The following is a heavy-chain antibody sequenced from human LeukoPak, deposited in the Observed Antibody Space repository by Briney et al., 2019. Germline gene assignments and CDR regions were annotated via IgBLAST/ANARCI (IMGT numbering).Heavy chain of an antibody. Sequence: SETLSLTCTVSGGSISSYYWSWIRQPPGKGLEWIGYIYYSGSTNYNPSLKSRVTISVDTSKNQFSLKLGSVAAADTAVYYCARYVDYGDYEAWFDPWGQGTLVTVSS. D-gene: IGHD4-17*01. CDR2: IYYSGST. J-gene: IGHJ5*02. CDR1: GGSISSYY. CDR3: ARYVDYGDYEAWFDP. V-gene: IGHV4-59*08.